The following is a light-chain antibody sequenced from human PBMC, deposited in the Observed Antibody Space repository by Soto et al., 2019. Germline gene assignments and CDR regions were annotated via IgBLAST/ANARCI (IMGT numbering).Light chain of an antibody. CDR2: GDN. J-gene: IGLJ2*01. Sequence: QSVLTQPPSVSGAPGQRVTISCTGTSSNIGAGFHVHWYQQLPGTAPKLLIFGDNNRPSGVPDRFSASKSGTSAPLAITGLQADDEGDYYCQSSDSSLSGSKVFGGGTKVTVL. CDR1: SSNIGAGFH. V-gene: IGLV1-40*01. CDR3: QSSDSSLSGSKV.